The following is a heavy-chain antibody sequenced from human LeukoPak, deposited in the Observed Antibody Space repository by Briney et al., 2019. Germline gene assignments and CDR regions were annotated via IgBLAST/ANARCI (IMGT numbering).Heavy chain of an antibody. Sequence: PGGSLRLSCAASGFTFDDYAMHRVRQAPGKGLEWVSGINWNGGSTGYADSVKGRFTISRDNAKNSLYLQMNSLRAEDTALYYCARVSYYDSSGYYYDVWYFDLWGRGTLVTVSS. CDR1: GFTFDDYA. CDR3: ARVSYYDSSGYYYDVWYFDL. CDR2: INWNGGST. J-gene: IGHJ2*01. D-gene: IGHD3-22*01. V-gene: IGHV3-20*04.